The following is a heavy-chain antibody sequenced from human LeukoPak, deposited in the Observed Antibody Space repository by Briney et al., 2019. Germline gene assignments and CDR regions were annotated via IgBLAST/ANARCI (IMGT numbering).Heavy chain of an antibody. V-gene: IGHV1-18*01. J-gene: IGHJ1*01. D-gene: IGHD3-22*01. Sequence: ASVKVSCKASGGTFSSYAVSWVRQAPGQGLEWMGWISAYNGNTNYAQKLQGRVTMTTDTSTSTAYMELRSLRSDDTAVYYCARDYYDSSGYAEYFQHWGQGTLVTVSS. CDR1: GGTFSSYA. CDR2: ISAYNGNT. CDR3: ARDYYDSSGYAEYFQH.